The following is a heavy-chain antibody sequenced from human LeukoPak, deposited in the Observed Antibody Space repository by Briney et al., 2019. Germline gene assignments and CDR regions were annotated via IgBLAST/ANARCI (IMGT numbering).Heavy chain of an antibody. CDR2: IYSSGDT. J-gene: IGHJ5*02. CDR3: ARRYGDYGYGWFDP. D-gene: IGHD4-17*01. Sequence: GGSLRLSCAASGFTVGNSYMSWVRQAPGKGLECVSIIYSSGDTSYADSVKGRFTIYRDNSRNTLYLQTNSLRVEDTAVYYCARRYGDYGYGWFDPWGQGTLVTVSS. V-gene: IGHV3-53*01. CDR1: GFTVGNSY.